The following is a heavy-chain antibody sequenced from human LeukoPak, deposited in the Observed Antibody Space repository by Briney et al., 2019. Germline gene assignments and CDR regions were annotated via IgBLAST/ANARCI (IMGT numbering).Heavy chain of an antibody. Sequence: GGSLRLSCAASGFTFSSYAMSWVRQAPGKGLEWVINIRPDGGEKYFVDSVKGRFTISRDNAKNTLYLQMNSLRAEDTAMYYCARDLSGPSVYWGQGTLVTVSS. D-gene: IGHD2-15*01. CDR1: GFTFSSYA. V-gene: IGHV3-7*01. CDR3: ARDLSGPSVY. CDR2: IRPDGGEK. J-gene: IGHJ4*02.